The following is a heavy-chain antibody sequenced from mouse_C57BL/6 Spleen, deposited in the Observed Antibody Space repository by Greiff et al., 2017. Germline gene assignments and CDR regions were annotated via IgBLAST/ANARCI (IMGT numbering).Heavy chain of an antibody. D-gene: IGHD1-1*01. V-gene: IGHV1-74*01. CDR1: GYTFTSYW. J-gene: IGHJ3*01. CDR2: IHPSDSDT. Sequence: QVQLQQSGAELVKPGASVKVSCKASGYTFTSYWMHWVKQRPGQGLEWIGRIHPSDSDTNYNQKFKGKATLTVDKSSSTAYIQLSSLTSEDSAVYYCAIEDYGSSFAYWGQGTLVTVSA. CDR3: AIEDYGSSFAY.